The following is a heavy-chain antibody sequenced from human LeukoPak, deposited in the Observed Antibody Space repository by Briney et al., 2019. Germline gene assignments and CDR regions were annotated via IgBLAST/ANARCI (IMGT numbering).Heavy chain of an antibody. Sequence: APVKVSCKASGYTFTSYYMHWVRQAPGQGLEWMGIINPSGGSTSYAQKFQGRVTMTRDTSTSTVYMELSSLRSEDTAVYYCASIAAAGHYFDYWGQGTLVTVSS. J-gene: IGHJ4*02. CDR2: INPSGGST. V-gene: IGHV1-46*01. CDR3: ASIAAAGHYFDY. D-gene: IGHD6-13*01. CDR1: GYTFTSYY.